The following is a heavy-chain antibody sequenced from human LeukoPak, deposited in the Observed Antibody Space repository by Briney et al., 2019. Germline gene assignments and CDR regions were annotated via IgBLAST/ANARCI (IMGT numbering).Heavy chain of an antibody. CDR2: IYSGGST. J-gene: IGHJ6*02. D-gene: IGHD2-15*01. V-gene: IGHV3-53*01. CDR3: ARLSCSGGSCPAPYYYYYGMDV. CDR1: GFTVSSNY. Sequence: GGSLRLSCAASGFTVSSNYMSWVRQAPGKGLEWVSVIYSGGSTYYADSVKGRFTISRDNSKNTLYLQMNSLRAEDTAVYYCARLSCSGGSCPAPYYYYYGMDVWGQGTTVTVSS.